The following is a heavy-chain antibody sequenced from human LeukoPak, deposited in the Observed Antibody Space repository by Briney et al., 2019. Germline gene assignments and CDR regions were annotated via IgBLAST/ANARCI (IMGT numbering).Heavy chain of an antibody. Sequence: GSLRLSCEASGFTFNTYAIYWVRQAPGKGLEWVSAISGSGGSTYYADSVKGRFTISRDNSKDTLYLQMNSLRAEDTAVYYCAKVRSYDFWSGYSAYFDYWGQGTLVTVSS. V-gene: IGHV3-23*01. J-gene: IGHJ4*02. CDR3: AKVRSYDFWSGYSAYFDY. CDR2: ISGSGGST. CDR1: GFTFNTYA. D-gene: IGHD3-3*01.